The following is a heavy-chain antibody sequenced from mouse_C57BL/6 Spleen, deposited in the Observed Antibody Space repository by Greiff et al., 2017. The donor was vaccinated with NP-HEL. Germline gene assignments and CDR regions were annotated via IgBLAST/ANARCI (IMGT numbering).Heavy chain of an antibody. CDR2: ISSGSSTI. J-gene: IGHJ4*01. CDR3: ARAPGGAMDY. Sequence: EVKVEESGGGLVKPGGSLKLSCAASGFTFSDYGMHWVRQAPEKGLEWVAYISSGSSTIYYADTVKGRFTISRDNAKNTLFLQMTSLRSEDTAMYYCARAPGGAMDYWGQGTSVTVSS. V-gene: IGHV5-17*01. CDR1: GFTFSDYG.